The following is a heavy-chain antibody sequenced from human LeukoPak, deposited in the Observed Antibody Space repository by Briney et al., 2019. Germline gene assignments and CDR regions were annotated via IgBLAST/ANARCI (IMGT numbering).Heavy chain of an antibody. CDR3: AKVRVVFNWNYAYYFDY. V-gene: IGHV3-30*18. CDR1: GFTFSNYA. Sequence: GGSLRLPCAASGFTFSNYAMHWVRQAPGKGLEWVAIISYDGSSKYYADSVKGRFTISRDNSKNTLYLQMNSLGPEDTAMYYCAKVRVVFNWNYAYYFDYWGQGTLVTVSS. CDR2: ISYDGSSK. D-gene: IGHD1-7*01. J-gene: IGHJ4*02.